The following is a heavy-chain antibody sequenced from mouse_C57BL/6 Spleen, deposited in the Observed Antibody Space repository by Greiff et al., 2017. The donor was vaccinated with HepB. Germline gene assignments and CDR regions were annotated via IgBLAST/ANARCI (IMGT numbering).Heavy chain of an antibody. Sequence: EVKLVESGGDLVKPGGSLKLSCAASGFTFSSYGMSWVRQTPDKRLEWVATISSGGSYTYYPDSVKGRFTISRDNAKNTLYLQMSSLKSEDTAMYYCARHEDTTVVAHFDYWGQGTTLTVSS. V-gene: IGHV5-6*01. J-gene: IGHJ2*01. CDR3: ARHEDTTVVAHFDY. D-gene: IGHD1-1*01. CDR2: ISSGGSYT. CDR1: GFTFSSYG.